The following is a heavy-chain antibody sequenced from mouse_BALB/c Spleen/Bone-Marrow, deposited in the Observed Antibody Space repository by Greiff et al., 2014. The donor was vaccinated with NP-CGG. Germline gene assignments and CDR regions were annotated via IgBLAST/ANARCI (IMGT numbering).Heavy chain of an antibody. Sequence: VQLQQSGPELVKPGASVKMSCEASGYTFTSYVMHWVKQKPGQGLEWIGYINPYNDGTKYNEKFKGKATLTSDKSSSTAYMELSSLTSEDSAVYYCARSGRYDGFAYWGQGTLVTVSA. D-gene: IGHD2-14*01. CDR3: ARSGRYDGFAY. CDR1: GYTFTSYV. V-gene: IGHV1-14*01. CDR2: INPYNDGT. J-gene: IGHJ3*01.